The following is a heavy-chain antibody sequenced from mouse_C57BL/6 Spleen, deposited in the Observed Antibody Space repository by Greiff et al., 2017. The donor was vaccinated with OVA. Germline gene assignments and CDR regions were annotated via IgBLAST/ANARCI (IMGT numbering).Heavy chain of an antibody. D-gene: IGHD1-1*01. J-gene: IGHJ2*01. CDR2: IDPSDSYT. V-gene: IGHV1-50*01. CDR1: GYTFTSYW. Sequence: QVQLKQPGAELVKPGASEKLSCKASGYTFTSYWMQWVKQRPGQGLEWIGEIDPSDSYTNYNQKFKGKATLTVDTSSSTAYMQLSSLTSEDSAVYYCARGDYGSSWNFDYWGQGTTLTVSS. CDR3: ARGDYGSSWNFDY.